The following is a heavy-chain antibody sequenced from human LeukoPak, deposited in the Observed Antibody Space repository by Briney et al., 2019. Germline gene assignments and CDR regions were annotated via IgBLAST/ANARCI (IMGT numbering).Heavy chain of an antibody. CDR1: GFTFSSYE. V-gene: IGHV3-48*03. CDR2: ISSSGSTI. J-gene: IGHJ4*02. CDR3: AREVGRYSYGCERILDYFDY. Sequence: GGSLRLSCAASGFTFSSYEMNWVRQAPGKGLEWVSYISSSGSTIYYADSVKGRFTISRDNAKNSLYLQMNSLRAEDTAVYYCAREVGRYSYGCERILDYFDYWGQGTLVTVSS. D-gene: IGHD5-18*01.